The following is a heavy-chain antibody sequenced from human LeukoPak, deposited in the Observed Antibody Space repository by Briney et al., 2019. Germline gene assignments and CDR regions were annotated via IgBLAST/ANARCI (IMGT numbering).Heavy chain of an antibody. CDR2: IYHSGST. V-gene: IGHV4-30-2*01. CDR3: ARAWYYYDSSGSRKNYYYYGMDV. J-gene: IGHJ6*02. Sequence: SETLSLTCTVSGDSISSRNYSWSWIRQPPGKGLEWIGYIYHSGSTYYNPSLKSRVTISVDRSKNQFSLKLSSVTAADTAVYYCARAWYYYDSSGSRKNYYYYGMDVWGQGTTVTVSS. D-gene: IGHD3-22*01. CDR1: GDSISSRNYS.